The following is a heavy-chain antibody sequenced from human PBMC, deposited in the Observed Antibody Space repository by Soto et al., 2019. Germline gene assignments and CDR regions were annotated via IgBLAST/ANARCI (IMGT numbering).Heavy chain of an antibody. CDR1: GGTFSSYA. CDR2: IIPIFGTA. J-gene: IGHJ6*02. Sequence: QVQLVQSGAEVKKPGSSVKVSCKASGGTFSSYAISWVRQAPGQGLEWMGGIIPIFGTANYAQKFQGRVTIPADESTRRAYMELSSLRSEHTAVYYCARREYDFWSGYPPYYYYGMDVWGQGTTVTVSS. V-gene: IGHV1-69*01. D-gene: IGHD3-3*01. CDR3: ARREYDFWSGYPPYYYYGMDV.